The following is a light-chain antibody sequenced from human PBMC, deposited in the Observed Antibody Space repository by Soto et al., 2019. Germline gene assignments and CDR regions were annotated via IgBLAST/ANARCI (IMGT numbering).Light chain of an antibody. V-gene: IGKV4-1*01. CDR3: HQYYSTPST. CDR1: QSVFNSSNNKNY. J-gene: IGKJ5*01. Sequence: DIVMTQSPDSLAVSPGERATINCKSSQSVFNSSNNKNYLAWYQQKPGQPPKLLIYWASTRGSGIPDRFSGSGSGTGFALTISSLQAEDVAVYYCHQYYSTPSTFGQGTRLEIK. CDR2: WAS.